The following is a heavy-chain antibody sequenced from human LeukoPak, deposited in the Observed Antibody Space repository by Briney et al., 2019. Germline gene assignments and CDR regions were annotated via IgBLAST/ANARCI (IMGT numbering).Heavy chain of an antibody. CDR3: ARDGFWSGYNSYMDV. D-gene: IGHD3-3*01. J-gene: IGHJ6*03. V-gene: IGHV4-39*07. CDR1: GGSISSSRFF. Sequence: SETLSLTCTVSGGSISSSRFFWAWIRQPPGKGLEWIGNINFSGTTYYNPSLKSRVTMSVDTSKNQFSLELSSVTAADTAVYYCARDGFWSGYNSYMDVWGKGTTVTVSS. CDR2: INFSGTT.